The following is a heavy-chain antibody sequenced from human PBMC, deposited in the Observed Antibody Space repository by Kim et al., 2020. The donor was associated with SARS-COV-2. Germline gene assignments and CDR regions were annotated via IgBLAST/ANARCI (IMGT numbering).Heavy chain of an antibody. CDR3: ARHGGLLWFGELSYNWFDT. J-gene: IGHJ5*02. CDR2: IYYSGST. V-gene: IGHV4-39*01. Sequence: SETLSLTCTVSGGSISSSSYYWGWIRQPPGKGLEWIGSIYYSGSTYYNPSLKSRVTISVDTSKNQFSLKLSSVTAADTAVYYCARHGGLLWFGELSYNWFDTWGQGTLVTVSS. D-gene: IGHD3-10*01. CDR1: GGSISSSSYY.